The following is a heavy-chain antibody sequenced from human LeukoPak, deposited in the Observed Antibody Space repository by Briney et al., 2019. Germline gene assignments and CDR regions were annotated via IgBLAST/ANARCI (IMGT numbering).Heavy chain of an antibody. D-gene: IGHD1-26*01. CDR1: GYTFTDYY. J-gene: IGHJ4*02. V-gene: IGHV1-2*02. Sequence: GAPVKVSCKASGYTFTDYYMHWVRQAPGQGLEWMGWINPNSGGTNYAQKFQGRVTMTRDTSVSTAYMELSRLRSDDTAVYYCAREGPIVGATHLVDYWGQGTLVTVSS. CDR2: INPNSGGT. CDR3: AREGPIVGATHLVDY.